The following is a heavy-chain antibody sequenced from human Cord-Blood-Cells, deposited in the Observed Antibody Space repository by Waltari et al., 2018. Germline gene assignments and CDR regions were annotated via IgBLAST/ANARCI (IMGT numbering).Heavy chain of an antibody. CDR1: GYTFTDYY. CDR2: VDPEDGET. J-gene: IGHJ6*03. V-gene: IGHV1-69-2*01. Sequence: EVQLVQSGAEVKKPGATVKISCKVSGYTFTDYYMHWVQQAPGKGLEWMGLVDPEDGETIYAEKFQGRVTITSDTSTDTAYMERRSLRSEDTAVYYCATEGPSTMVRGVRVYYMDVWGKGTTVTVSS. D-gene: IGHD3-10*01. CDR3: ATEGPSTMVRGVRVYYMDV.